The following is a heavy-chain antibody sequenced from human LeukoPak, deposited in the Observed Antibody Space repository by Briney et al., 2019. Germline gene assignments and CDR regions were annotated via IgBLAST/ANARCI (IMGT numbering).Heavy chain of an antibody. V-gene: IGHV5-51*01. CDR3: ASQGDSGYRYDAFGI. CDR2: IYPGDSDT. J-gene: IGHJ3*02. D-gene: IGHD5-12*01. Sequence: GESLKISCKGSGYSFTSYWIGWVRQMPGKGLEWMGIIYPGDSDTRYSPSFQGQVTISADKSISTAYLQWSSLKASDTAMYYCASQGDSGYRYDAFGIWGQGTMVTVSS. CDR1: GYSFTSYW.